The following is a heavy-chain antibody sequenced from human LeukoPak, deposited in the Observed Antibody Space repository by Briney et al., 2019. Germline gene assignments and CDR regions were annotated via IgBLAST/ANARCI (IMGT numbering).Heavy chain of an antibody. CDR3: ARGRDGYNSGELDY. Sequence: SVKVSCKASGGTFSSYAISWVRQAPGQGLEWMGRIIPIFGTANYAQKFQGRVTITTDESTSTAYMELSSLRSEDTAVYYCARGRDGYNSGELDYWGQGTLVTVSS. J-gene: IGHJ4*02. D-gene: IGHD5-24*01. CDR1: GGTFSSYA. V-gene: IGHV1-69*05. CDR2: IIPIFGTA.